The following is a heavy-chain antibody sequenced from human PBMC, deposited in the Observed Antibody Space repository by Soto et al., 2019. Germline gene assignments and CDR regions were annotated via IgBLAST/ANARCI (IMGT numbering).Heavy chain of an antibody. D-gene: IGHD3-9*01. CDR2: INPNIGGT. Sequence: ASVKVSCKASGYTFTGYYMHWVRQAPGQGLEWMGWINPNIGGTNYVQKFQGWVTMTRDTSISTAYMELSRLRSDDTAVYFCAIALYYDILTGPDAFDIWGEGTMVTVSS. CDR1: GYTFTGYY. CDR3: AIALYYDILTGPDAFDI. J-gene: IGHJ3*02. V-gene: IGHV1-2*04.